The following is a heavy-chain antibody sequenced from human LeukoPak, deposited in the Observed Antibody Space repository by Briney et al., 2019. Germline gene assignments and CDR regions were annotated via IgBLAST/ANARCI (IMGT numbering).Heavy chain of an antibody. CDR1: GYTFTIYT. Sequence: ASVTVTFTCSGYTFTIYTISWVRQAPGQGLEWVGGITTYNGNTHYPPKLQGRVTMTTETSTTTAYMNLRGLRSDDTAVYYCARGYDYGDYVGDFDYCGQGTLVTVSS. CDR3: ARGYDYGDYVGDFDY. CDR2: ITTYNGNT. J-gene: IGHJ4*02. D-gene: IGHD4-17*01. V-gene: IGHV1-18*01.